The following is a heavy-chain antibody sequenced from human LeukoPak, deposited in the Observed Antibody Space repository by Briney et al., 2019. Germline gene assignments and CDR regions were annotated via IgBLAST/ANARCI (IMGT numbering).Heavy chain of an antibody. CDR2: IYHSGST. CDR1: GGSISSSNW. V-gene: IGHV4-4*02. CDR3: AREGSSGWYYFDY. D-gene: IGHD6-19*01. J-gene: IGHJ4*02. Sequence: SGTLSLTCAVSGGSISSSNWWSWVRQPPGKGLEWIGEIYHSGSTNYNPSLKSRVTISVDKSKNQFSLKLSSVTAADTAVYYCAREGSSGWYYFDYWGQGTLVTVSS.